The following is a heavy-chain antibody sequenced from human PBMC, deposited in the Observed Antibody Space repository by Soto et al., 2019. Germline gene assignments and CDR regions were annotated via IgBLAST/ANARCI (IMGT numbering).Heavy chain of an antibody. J-gene: IGHJ6*03. D-gene: IGHD6-13*01. Sequence: EVQLEESGGGLVQQGGSLRLSCAASGFTFSTYSMNWVRQAPGKGLEWVSYIGSTVSTIYYADSVKGRFTISRDNVKNSLYRQINSLRAEATAVYYCPRDAAYTNRWNPFYYMDVWGKGTTVTVSS. CDR3: PRDAAYTNRWNPFYYMDV. CDR2: IGSTVSTI. V-gene: IGHV3-48*01. CDR1: GFTFSTYS.